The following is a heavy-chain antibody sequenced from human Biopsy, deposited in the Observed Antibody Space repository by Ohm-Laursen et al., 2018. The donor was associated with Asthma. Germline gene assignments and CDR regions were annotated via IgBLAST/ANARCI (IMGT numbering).Heavy chain of an antibody. CDR1: GFTFRSYG. J-gene: IGHJ6*02. V-gene: IGHV3-30*18. D-gene: IGHD3-3*01. CDR3: AKWDTYYDFWSGYYTRYNYYYYGMDV. CDR2: ISYDGSTK. Sequence: SLRLSCAASGFTFRSYGMHWVRQAPGKGLEWVAVISYDGSTKYSADSVKGRFIVSRDISKNMLSLQMNSLRPEDTAVYYCAKWDTYYDFWSGYYTRYNYYYYGMDVWGQGTTVTVSS.